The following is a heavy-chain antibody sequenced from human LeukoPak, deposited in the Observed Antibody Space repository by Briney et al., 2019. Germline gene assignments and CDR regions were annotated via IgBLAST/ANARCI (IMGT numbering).Heavy chain of an antibody. D-gene: IGHD2-15*01. Sequence: GGSLRLSCAASGFIFSSYAMSWVRLAPGKGLEWISVISGSGGRTDYADSVKGRFTISRDNSKNTLYLQMDSLRAEDTALYYCARKTYNTHCSGVSCYSAGLDYWGQGTLVTVSS. CDR1: GFIFSSYA. J-gene: IGHJ4*02. V-gene: IGHV3-23*01. CDR2: ISGSGGRT. CDR3: ARKTYNTHCSGVSCYSAGLDY.